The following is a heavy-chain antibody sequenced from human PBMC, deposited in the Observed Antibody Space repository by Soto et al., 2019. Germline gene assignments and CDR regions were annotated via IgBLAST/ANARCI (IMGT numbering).Heavy chain of an antibody. CDR3: TTLAAPTDH. D-gene: IGHD6-25*01. CDR1: GFSGCW. J-gene: IGHJ4*02. CDR2: IDSDGRSP. V-gene: IGHV3-74*01. Sequence: GGSLRLSCAASGFSGCWMHWVRQVPGKGLEWVSEIDSDGRSPSYADSVRGRFTISRDNSKNTLFLHMNSLRAEDTAVYYCTTLAAPTDHWGQGTLVTVSS.